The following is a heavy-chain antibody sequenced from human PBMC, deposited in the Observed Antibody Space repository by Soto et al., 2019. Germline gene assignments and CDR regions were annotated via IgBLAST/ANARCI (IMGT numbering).Heavy chain of an antibody. CDR1: GFSLSTTAEG. J-gene: IGHJ4*02. Sequence: QITLKESGPTLVKPTQTLTLTCTFSGFSLSTTAEGVGWIRQPPGKALEWLALIYWDDDESYIPSLKSRLTITKDTSKNQVVLTMTNVDPVDTATYYCAHGSCSSADCYPNPYLDYWGQGILVTVSS. V-gene: IGHV2-5*02. D-gene: IGHD2-2*01. CDR2: IYWDDDE. CDR3: AHGSCSSADCYPNPYLDY.